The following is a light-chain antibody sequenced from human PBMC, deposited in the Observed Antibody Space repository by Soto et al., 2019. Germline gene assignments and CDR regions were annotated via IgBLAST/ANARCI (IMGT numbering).Light chain of an antibody. CDR2: DTS. Sequence: EIVLTQSPGTLSLSPGERATLSCRASQNVRDSYLAWYQQKPGQAPSLLLYDTSTRATGVPDRFSGSGSGTDFALTISSVEPEDFALYFCQQYGSSPGTFGQGTKVEI. V-gene: IGKV3-20*01. J-gene: IGKJ1*01. CDR3: QQYGSSPGT. CDR1: QNVRDSY.